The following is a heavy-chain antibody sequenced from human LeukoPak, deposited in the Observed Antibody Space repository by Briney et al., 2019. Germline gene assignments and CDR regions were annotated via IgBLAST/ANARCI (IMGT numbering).Heavy chain of an antibody. Sequence: ASVKVSCTASGGTFSSYAISWVRQAPGQGLEWMGGIIPIFGTANYAQKFQGRVTITADESTSTAYMELSSLRSEDTAVYYCARGLRYAELYYMDVWGKGTTVTISS. J-gene: IGHJ6*03. V-gene: IGHV1-69*13. D-gene: IGHD3-9*01. CDR2: IIPIFGTA. CDR1: GGTFSSYA. CDR3: ARGLRYAELYYMDV.